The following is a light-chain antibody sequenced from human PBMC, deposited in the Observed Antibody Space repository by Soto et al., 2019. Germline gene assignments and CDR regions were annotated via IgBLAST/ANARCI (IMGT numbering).Light chain of an antibody. Sequence: EIVLTQFPAALSLSPGERATLSCRASQSVSSYLAWYQQRPGQAPRLLIYDASTRATGIPARFSGSGSGTDFTLTISSLEPEDSAVYSCQQRSDWPITFGQGTRLEIK. CDR2: DAS. CDR3: QQRSDWPIT. V-gene: IGKV3-11*01. CDR1: QSVSSY. J-gene: IGKJ5*01.